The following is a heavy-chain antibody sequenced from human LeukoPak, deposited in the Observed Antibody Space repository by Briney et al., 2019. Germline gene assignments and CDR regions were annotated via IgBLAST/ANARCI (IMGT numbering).Heavy chain of an antibody. Sequence: SETLSLTCAVYGGPFSGYYWSWIRQPPGKGLDWIGEINHSGSTNYNPSLKSRVTISVDTSKNQFSLKLSSVTAADTAVYYCARGLRWLQWLPFDYWGQGTLVTVSS. D-gene: IGHD5-24*01. J-gene: IGHJ4*02. CDR2: INHSGST. V-gene: IGHV4-34*01. CDR3: ARGLRWLQWLPFDY. CDR1: GGPFSGYY.